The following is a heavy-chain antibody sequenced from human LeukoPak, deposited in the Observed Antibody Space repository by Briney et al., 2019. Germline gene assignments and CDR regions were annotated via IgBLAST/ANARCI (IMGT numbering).Heavy chain of an antibody. J-gene: IGHJ4*02. CDR2: IWYDGSQQ. D-gene: IGHD6-13*01. V-gene: IGHV3-33*08. CDR3: AREDSSGWYAYC. CDR1: GFTVSSNY. Sequence: GGSLRLSCAASGFTVSSNYMSWVRQAPGKGLEWVATIWYDGSQQRYADSVKGRFSISRDDSKRTLFLQMNSLRVEDTAVYYCAREDSSGWYAYCWGQGTLVTVSS.